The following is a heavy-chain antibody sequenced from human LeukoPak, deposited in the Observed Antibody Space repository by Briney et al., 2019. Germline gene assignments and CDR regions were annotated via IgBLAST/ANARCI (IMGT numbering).Heavy chain of an antibody. V-gene: IGHV4-59*01. CDR1: GGSIISYY. CDR3: ARRGRNSSGWQDYL. J-gene: IGHJ4*02. Sequence: PSETLSLTCTVSGGSIISYYWSWIRQPPGKGLEWIANIYHTGSTNYNPSLSSRVTISIDTAKNQFSLKLTSVTAADTAVYYCARRGRNSSGWQDYLWGQGTLVTVSS. D-gene: IGHD6-25*01. CDR2: IYHTGST.